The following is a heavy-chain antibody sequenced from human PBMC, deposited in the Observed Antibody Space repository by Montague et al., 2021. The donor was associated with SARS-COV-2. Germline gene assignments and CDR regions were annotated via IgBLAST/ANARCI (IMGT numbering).Heavy chain of an antibody. D-gene: IGHD3-22*01. V-gene: IGHV4-39*02. CDR2: IYYTGNT. Sequence: SETLSLTCTVSGGSITNNIDYWAWIRQPPGKGLEWIGSIYYTGNTYYNPSLKSRVTISVVTSKNHFTLKLSSVTAAETAVYYCARLKRYFDSSGSPLAFDFWGLGTKVTVSS. CDR1: GGSITNNIDY. J-gene: IGHJ3*01. CDR3: ARLKRYFDSSGSPLAFDF.